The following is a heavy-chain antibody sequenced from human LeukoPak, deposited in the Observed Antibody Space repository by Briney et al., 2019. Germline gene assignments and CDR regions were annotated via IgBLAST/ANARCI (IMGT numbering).Heavy chain of an antibody. Sequence: GGSLRLSCAGSGFKFDDYGMNWVRQVPGKGLEWISAINWNGGSTHYADSVRGRFTISRDNARNSMFLHMNSLRAEDTALYFCARDASRLAGNIPGFTPMMGLGTFDMWGQGTLVTVSS. CDR3: ARDASRLAGNIPGFTPMMGLGTFDM. D-gene: IGHD5-18*01. CDR1: GFKFDDYG. V-gene: IGHV3-20*04. CDR2: INWNGGST. J-gene: IGHJ3*02.